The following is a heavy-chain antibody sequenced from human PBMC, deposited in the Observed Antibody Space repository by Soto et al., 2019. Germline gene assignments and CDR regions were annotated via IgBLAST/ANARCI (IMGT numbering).Heavy chain of an antibody. Sequence: QVQLVQSGAEVKKPGASVKVSCKASGYTFTSYDINWVRQATGQGLEWMGWMNPNSGNTGYAQKFQGRVTMTRNTSISTAYMELSSLRSEDTAVYYCARGSLWRKNSSGWYAVYWGQGTLVTVSS. CDR2: MNPNSGNT. D-gene: IGHD6-19*01. CDR3: ARGSLWRKNSSGWYAVY. J-gene: IGHJ4*02. CDR1: GYTFTSYD. V-gene: IGHV1-8*01.